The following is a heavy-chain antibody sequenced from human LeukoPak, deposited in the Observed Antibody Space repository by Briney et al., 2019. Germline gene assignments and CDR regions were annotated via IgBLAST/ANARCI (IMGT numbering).Heavy chain of an antibody. Sequence: GGSLRLSCAASGFTFSNYWMHWVRQAPGKGLVWVSRISGDGSSTGYADSVKGRFTISRDNAKNTLYLQMNSLRAEDTAVYYCARPSVGFDPWGQGTLVTVSS. V-gene: IGHV3-74*01. CDR1: GFTFSNYW. J-gene: IGHJ5*02. CDR3: ARPSVGFDP. CDR2: ISGDGSST.